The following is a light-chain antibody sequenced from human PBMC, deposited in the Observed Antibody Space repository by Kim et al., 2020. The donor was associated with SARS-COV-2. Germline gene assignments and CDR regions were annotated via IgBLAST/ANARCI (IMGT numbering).Light chain of an antibody. V-gene: IGKV1-5*03. Sequence: DIQVTQSPSTLSASLGDTVTITCRASQSISTWLAWYQQKPGMAPKVLIYKASSLEPGVSPRFSGSGSGTEFTLTISGLQPEDFATYYCQQYDSHSSWTFGQGTKVEI. CDR2: KAS. CDR3: QQYDSHSSWT. J-gene: IGKJ1*01. CDR1: QSISTW.